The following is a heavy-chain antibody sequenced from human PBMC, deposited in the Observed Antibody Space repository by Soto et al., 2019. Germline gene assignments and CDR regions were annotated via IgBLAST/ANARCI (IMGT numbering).Heavy chain of an antibody. CDR3: ARTYCSGDDCYLGHSYYMDV. V-gene: IGHV4-31*03. CDR2: IYFSGNT. D-gene: IGHD2-21*02. CDR1: GGSMSSGTYY. Sequence: QVQLQESGPGLVKPSQTLSLTCTVSGGSMSSGTYYWSWIRQHPGKGLECMGYIYFSGNTYYNPSLKSRVTISVDTSKKQFSLKLNSETAADTAVYYCARTYCSGDDCYLGHSYYMDVWGIGTTVTVSS. J-gene: IGHJ6*03.